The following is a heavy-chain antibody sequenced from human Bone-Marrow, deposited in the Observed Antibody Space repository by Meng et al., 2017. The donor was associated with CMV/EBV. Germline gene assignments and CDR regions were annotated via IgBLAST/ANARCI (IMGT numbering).Heavy chain of an antibody. J-gene: IGHJ6*02. CDR1: GFTFSSYG. D-gene: IGHD3-9*01. Sequence: GESLKISCAASGFTFSSYGMHWVRQAPGKGLEWVAVIWYDGSNKYYADSVKGRFTISRDNAKNSLYLQMNSLRAEDTAVYYCARDHMTTYYDILTGYEALPMDVWGQGTTVTVSS. V-gene: IGHV3-33*01. CDR2: IWYDGSNK. CDR3: ARDHMTTYYDILTGYEALPMDV.